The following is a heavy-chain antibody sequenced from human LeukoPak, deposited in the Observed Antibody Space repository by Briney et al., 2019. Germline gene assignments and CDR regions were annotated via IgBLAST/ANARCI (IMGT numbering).Heavy chain of an antibody. CDR3: ARSPGEWEPMYYFDY. J-gene: IGHJ4*02. CDR2: ISSSSSYI. V-gene: IGHV3-21*01. CDR1: GFTFSSYS. D-gene: IGHD1-26*01. Sequence: TGGSLRLSCAASGFTFSSYSMNWVRQAPGKGLEWVSSISSSSSYIYYADSVKGRSTISSDNAKNSLYLQMNSLRAEDTAVYYCARSPGEWEPMYYFDYWGQGTLVTVSS.